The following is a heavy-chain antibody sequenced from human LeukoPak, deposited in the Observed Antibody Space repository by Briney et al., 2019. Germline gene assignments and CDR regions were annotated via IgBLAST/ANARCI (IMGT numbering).Heavy chain of an antibody. V-gene: IGHV4-39*07. CDR3: ASRGDYYDSLYYYYMDV. D-gene: IGHD3-22*01. CDR1: GASISTSAYY. CDR2: INHSGST. J-gene: IGHJ6*03. Sequence: SETLSLTCSVSGASISTSAYYWGWIRQPPGKGLEWIGEINHSGSTNYNPSLKSRVTISVDTSKNQFSLKLSSVTAADTAVYYCASRGDYYDSLYYYYMDVWGKGTTVTISS.